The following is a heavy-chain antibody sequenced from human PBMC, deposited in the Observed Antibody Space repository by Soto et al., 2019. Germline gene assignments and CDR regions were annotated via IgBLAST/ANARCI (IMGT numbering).Heavy chain of an antibody. Sequence: ASVKVSCKASGYPPPPPPFSWVRQDPGQGLEWMGWVSAYNGNTNYAQKLQGRVTMTTDTSTSTAYMELRSLRSDDTAVYYCARSGCSGGSCYSYYFDYWGQ. J-gene: IGHJ4*01. D-gene: IGHD2-15*01. CDR1: GYPPPPPP. V-gene: IGHV1-18*04. CDR2: VSAYNGNT. CDR3: ARSGCSGGSCYSYYFDY.